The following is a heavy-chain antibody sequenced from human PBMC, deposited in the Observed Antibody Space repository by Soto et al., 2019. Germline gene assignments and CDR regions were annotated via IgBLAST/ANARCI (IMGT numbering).Heavy chain of an antibody. CDR1: GGSISSSSYY. V-gene: IGHV4-39*01. Sequence: SENLYLTCTVSGGSISSSSYYWGGIRQPPGKGLEWIGSIFYSGSTYYNPSLKSRVTISVDTSKNQFSLKLSSVTAADTAVYYCACILTVGHTYAFNYYPKAVWCQGSSV. CDR2: IFYSGST. CDR3: ACILTVGHTYAFNYYPKAV. D-gene: IGHD3-9*01. J-gene: IGHJ6*02.